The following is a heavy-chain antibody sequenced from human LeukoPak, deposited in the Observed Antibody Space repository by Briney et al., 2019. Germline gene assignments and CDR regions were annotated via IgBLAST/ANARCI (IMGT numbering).Heavy chain of an antibody. D-gene: IGHD1-26*01. CDR1: GFTFSAST. J-gene: IGHJ4*02. CDR2: IRSKANNYAT. CDR3: TSVVGATFDY. V-gene: IGHV3-73*01. Sequence: GGSLRLSCAASGFTFSASTMHWVRQASGKGLEWVGRIRSKANNYATAYAASVQGRFTISRDDSKSTAYLQMNSLKTEDTALYYCTSVVGATFDYWGQGTLVTVSS.